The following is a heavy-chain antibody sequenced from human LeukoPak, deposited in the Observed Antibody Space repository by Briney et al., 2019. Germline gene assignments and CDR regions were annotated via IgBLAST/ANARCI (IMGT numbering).Heavy chain of an antibody. CDR1: GFTFSSYA. D-gene: IGHD3-22*01. J-gene: IGHJ4*02. CDR3: ARVGIAYYYDSSGYYTDF. CDR2: ISGSGGST. Sequence: GGSLRLSCAASGFTFSSYAMSWVRQAPGKGLEWVSAISGSGGSTYYADSVKGRFTISRDNSKNTLYLQMNSLRAEDTAVYYCARVGIAYYYDSSGYYTDFWGQGTLVTVSS. V-gene: IGHV3-23*01.